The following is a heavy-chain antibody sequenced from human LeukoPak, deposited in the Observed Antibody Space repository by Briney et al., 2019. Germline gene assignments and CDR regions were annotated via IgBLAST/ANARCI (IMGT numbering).Heavy chain of an antibody. CDR1: GYSISSGYY. CDR2: IYHSGST. J-gene: IGHJ4*02. Sequence: SETLSLTCAVSGYSISSGYYWGWIRQPPGKGLEWIGSIYHSGSTYYNPSLKSRATISVDTSKNQFSLKLSSVTAADTAVYYCARFRDDCSSTSCYGYFDYWGQGTLVTVSS. V-gene: IGHV4-38-2*01. D-gene: IGHD2-2*01. CDR3: ARFRDDCSSTSCYGYFDY.